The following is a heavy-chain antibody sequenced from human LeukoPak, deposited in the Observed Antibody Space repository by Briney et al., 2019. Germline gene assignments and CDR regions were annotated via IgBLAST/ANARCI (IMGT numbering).Heavy chain of an antibody. CDR2: IKQDGSEK. Sequence: PGGSLRLSCAASGFTFGSYWMSWVRQAPGKGLEWVANIKQDGSEKYYVDSVKGRFTISRDNAKNSLYLQMNSLRAEDTAVYYCARDWWVVATLPDSDYWGQGTLVTVSS. J-gene: IGHJ4*02. V-gene: IGHV3-7*01. CDR1: GFTFGSYW. D-gene: IGHD5-12*01. CDR3: ARDWWVVATLPDSDY.